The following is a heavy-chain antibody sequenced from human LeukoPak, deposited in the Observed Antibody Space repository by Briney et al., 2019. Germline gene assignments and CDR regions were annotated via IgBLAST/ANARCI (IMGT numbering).Heavy chain of an antibody. D-gene: IGHD3-16*01. CDR2: IKCDSGGT. J-gene: IGHJ4*02. CDR3: VGPIGAAGAVFAS. Sequence: ASVKVSCKASGYTFTAYYMHWVRQAPGQGLEWMGWIKCDSGGTEYSRNYRGRVTMTRDTSISTAYMELTRLTSDDTAVYYCVGPIGAAGAVFASGARGTRVTVPS. CDR1: GYTFTAYY. V-gene: IGHV1-2*02.